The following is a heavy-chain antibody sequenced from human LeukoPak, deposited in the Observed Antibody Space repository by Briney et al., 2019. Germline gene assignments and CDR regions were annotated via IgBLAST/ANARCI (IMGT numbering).Heavy chain of an antibody. CDR1: GITFSTPG. CDR2: IWYDGSQK. D-gene: IGHD7-27*01. J-gene: IGHJ4*02. Sequence: PGGSLRLSCAASGITFSTPGMHWVRQAPGKGLEWVAVIWYDGSQKYYADSVKGRFTISRDNSKDTLFLQMNSLTLEDTAVYYCAKDTGHLILGDYWGQGTLVIASS. V-gene: IGHV3-33*06. CDR3: AKDTGHLILGDY.